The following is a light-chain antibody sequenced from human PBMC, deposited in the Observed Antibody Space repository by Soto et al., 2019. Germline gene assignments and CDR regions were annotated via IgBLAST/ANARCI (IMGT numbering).Light chain of an antibody. J-gene: IGKJ3*01. V-gene: IGKV1-39*01. CDR2: AAS. CDR3: QQSSSAPLT. CDR1: QSVNTY. Sequence: DIQMTQSPSSLSSSEGDRVTITCRASQSVNTYLNWYQHKPGKAPKLLIYAASRLQSGVPSRFSGSRSGTDFTLTISSLQPEDSAVYYCQQSSSAPLTFGPGTTVDIQ.